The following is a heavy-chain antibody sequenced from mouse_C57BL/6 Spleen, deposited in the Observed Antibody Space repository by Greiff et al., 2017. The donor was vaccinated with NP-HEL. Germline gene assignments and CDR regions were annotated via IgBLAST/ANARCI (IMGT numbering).Heavy chain of an antibody. CDR3: TREGIYYGNYDY. V-gene: IGHV5-9-1*02. D-gene: IGHD2-1*01. CDR1: GFTFSSYA. CDR2: ISSGGDYI. J-gene: IGHJ2*01. Sequence: DVHLVESGEGLVKPGGSLKLSCAASGFTFSSYAMSWVRQTPEKRLEWVAYISSGGDYIYYADTVKGRFTISIDNARNTLYLQMSSLKSEDTAMYYCTREGIYYGNYDYWGQGTTLTVSS.